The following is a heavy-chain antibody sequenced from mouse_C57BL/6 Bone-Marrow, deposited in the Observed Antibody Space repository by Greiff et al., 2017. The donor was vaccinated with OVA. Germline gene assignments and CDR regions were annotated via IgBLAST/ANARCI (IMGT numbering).Heavy chain of an antibody. CDR1: GYTFTNYW. Sequence: QVQLKQSGAELVRPGTSVKMSCKASGYTFTNYWIGWAKQRPGHGLEWIGDIYPGGGYTNYNEKFKGKATLTADKSSSTAYMQFSSLTSEDSAIYVCARLDSALAMDYWGQGTSVTVSS. CDR3: ARLDSALAMDY. CDR2: IYPGGGYT. J-gene: IGHJ4*01. V-gene: IGHV1-63*01.